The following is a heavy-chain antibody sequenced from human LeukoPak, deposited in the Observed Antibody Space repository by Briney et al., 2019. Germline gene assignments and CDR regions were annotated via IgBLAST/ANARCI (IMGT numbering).Heavy chain of an antibody. CDR2: IYHSGST. J-gene: IGHJ5*02. V-gene: IGHV4-4*02. D-gene: IGHD6-13*01. CDR1: SGSISSSNW. Sequence: SETLSLTCAVSSGSISSSNWWSWVRQPPGKGLEWIGEIYHSGSTNYNPSLKSRVTISVDKSKNQFSLKLSSVTAADTAVYYCARMGIAAAGSIDPWGQGTLVTVSS. CDR3: ARMGIAAAGSIDP.